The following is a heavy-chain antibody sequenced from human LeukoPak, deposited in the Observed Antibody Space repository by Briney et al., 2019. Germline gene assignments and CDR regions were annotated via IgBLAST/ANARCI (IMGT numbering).Heavy chain of an antibody. J-gene: IGHJ4*02. CDR3: AREHRGAGASVDS. CDR2: IESDGSST. Sequence: GGSLRLSCAASGYTFSSHWMHWVRQAPGKGLVWVSRIESDGSSTSYADSVRGRFTISRDNARNTLYLQMNSLRAEDTAVYYCAREHRGAGASVDSWGQGTLVTVSS. CDR1: GYTFSSHW. D-gene: IGHD1-26*01. V-gene: IGHV3-74*01.